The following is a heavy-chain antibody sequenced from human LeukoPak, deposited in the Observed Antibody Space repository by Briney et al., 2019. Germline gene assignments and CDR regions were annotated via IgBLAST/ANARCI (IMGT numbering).Heavy chain of an antibody. CDR2: VGAAGGSR. Sequence: GGSLRLSCAASGFTFRNYAMTWVRQAPGKGLEWFSSVGAAGGSRWYADSVKGRFTISKDEYTNSLYLQMSGLRAEDTAVYYCAKSDPGYCAGGSCNLGIDYWGQGTLVTVSS. CDR1: GFTFRNYA. J-gene: IGHJ4*02. V-gene: IGHV3-23*01. CDR3: AKSDPGYCAGGSCNLGIDY. D-gene: IGHD2-15*01.